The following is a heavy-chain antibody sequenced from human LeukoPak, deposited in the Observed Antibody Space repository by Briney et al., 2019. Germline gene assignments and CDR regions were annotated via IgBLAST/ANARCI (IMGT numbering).Heavy chain of an antibody. CDR1: GGSISSGGYS. J-gene: IGHJ5*02. V-gene: IGHV4-30-2*01. D-gene: IGHD3-3*01. CDR2: IYHSGST. CDR3: ARALRFLEWLST. Sequence: SETLSLTCAVSGGSISSGGYSWSWIRQPPGKGLEWIGYIYHSGSTYYNPSLKSRVTISVDRSKNQFSLKLSSVTAADTAVYYCARALRFLEWLSTWGQGTLVTVSS.